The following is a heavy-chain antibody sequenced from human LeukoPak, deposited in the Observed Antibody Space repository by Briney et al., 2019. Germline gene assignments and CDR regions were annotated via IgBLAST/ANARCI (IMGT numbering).Heavy chain of an antibody. CDR2: ISHDGSNK. Sequence: PGRSLRHSCAVSGFPSTTYAVHWVRQAPGKGLEWVAVISHDGSNKFYADSVKGRFTISRDNSKNTLYLQMNSLRTEDTALYYSARARYSASSLDYWGQGALVTVSS. V-gene: IGHV3-30-3*01. J-gene: IGHJ4*02. CDR3: ARARYSASSLDY. D-gene: IGHD1-26*01. CDR1: GFPSTTYA.